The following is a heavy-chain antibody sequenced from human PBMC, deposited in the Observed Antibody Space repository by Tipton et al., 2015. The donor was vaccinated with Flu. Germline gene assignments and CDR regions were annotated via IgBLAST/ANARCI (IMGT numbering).Heavy chain of an antibody. V-gene: IGHV4-59*01. Sequence: TLSLTCTVSGGSISSYYWSWIRQPPGKGLEWIGYIYYSGSTNYNPSLKSRVTISVDTSKNQFSLKLSSVTAADTAVYYCAMMLGAIDYWGQVTLVTVSS. CDR3: AMMLGAIDY. CDR1: GGSISSYY. J-gene: IGHJ4*02. CDR2: IYYSGST. D-gene: IGHD1-26*01.